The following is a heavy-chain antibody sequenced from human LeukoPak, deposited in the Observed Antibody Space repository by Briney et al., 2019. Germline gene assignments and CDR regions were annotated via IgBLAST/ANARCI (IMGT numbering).Heavy chain of an antibody. CDR3: ARATTVVTTVVHDGFDI. D-gene: IGHD4-23*01. CDR2: INPSGGST. J-gene: IGHJ3*02. V-gene: IGHV1-46*01. CDR1: GYTFTSYY. Sequence: APVKVSCKASGYTFTSYYMHWVRQAPGQGLEWMGIINPSGGSTSYAQKFQGRVTMTRDTSTSTVYMELSSLRSEDTAMYYCARATTVVTTVVHDGFDIWGQGTLVTVSS.